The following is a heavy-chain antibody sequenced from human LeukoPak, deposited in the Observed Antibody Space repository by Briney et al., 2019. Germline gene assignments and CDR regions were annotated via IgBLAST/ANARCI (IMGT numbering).Heavy chain of an antibody. CDR2: IYSGGST. CDR1: GFTVSSNY. J-gene: IGHJ4*02. V-gene: IGHV3-53*01. Sequence: GGSLRLSCAVSGFTVSSNYMSWVRQAPGKGLEWVSVIYSGGSTYYADSVKGRFTISRDNSKNTLYLQMNSLRAEDTAVYYCAKISLVFDYWGQGTLVTVSS. CDR3: AKISLVFDY.